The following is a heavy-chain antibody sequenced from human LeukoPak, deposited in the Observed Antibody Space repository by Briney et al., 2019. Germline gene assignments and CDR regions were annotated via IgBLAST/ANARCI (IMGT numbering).Heavy chain of an antibody. Sequence: SETLSLTCAVYGGSFSGYYWGWIRQPPGKGLEWIGSIYYSGSTYYNPSLKSRVTISVDTSKNQFSLKLNSVTAADTAVYYCARVYYYDSSGYRGYYFDYWGQGTLVTVSS. CDR2: IYYSGST. D-gene: IGHD3-22*01. J-gene: IGHJ4*02. CDR1: GGSFSGYY. CDR3: ARVYYYDSSGYRGYYFDY. V-gene: IGHV4-39*01.